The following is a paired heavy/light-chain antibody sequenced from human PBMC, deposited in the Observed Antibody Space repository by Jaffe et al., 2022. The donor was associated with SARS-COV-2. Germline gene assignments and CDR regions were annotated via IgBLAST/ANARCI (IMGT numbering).Heavy chain of an antibody. CDR1: GFTFGDYA. D-gene: IGHD6-6*01. J-gene: IGHJ4*02. CDR3: IRGRRPYAGTSAYYFDY. CDR2: IKSKTDGETI. Sequence: EVQLVESGGGLVQPGRSLRLSCAASGFTFGDYAMNWVRQAPGKGLEWVGFIKSKTDGETIEYAASVKGRFTVSRDDSKSVAYLQMNSLKTEDTAVYYCIRGRRPYAGTSAYYFDYWGQGAMVTVSS. V-gene: IGHV3-49*04.
Light chain of an antibody. CDR1: QSISRW. V-gene: IGKV1-5*03. Sequence: DIQMTQSPSTLSASVGDRVTITCRASQSISRWLAWYQHKPGKAPKLLISKASSLESGVPSRFSGSGSGTEFTLTISSLQPDDFATYYCQQYNSYSHTFGQGTKLEIK. CDR3: QQYNSYSHT. J-gene: IGKJ2*01. CDR2: KAS.